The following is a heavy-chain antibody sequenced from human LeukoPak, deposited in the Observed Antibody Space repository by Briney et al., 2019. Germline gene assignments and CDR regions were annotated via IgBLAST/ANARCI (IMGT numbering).Heavy chain of an antibody. J-gene: IGHJ4*02. Sequence: SETLSLTCAVSGYSISSGYYWGWIRQPPGKGLEWIGSIYHSGSTNYNPSLKSRVTISVDTSKNQFSLKLSSVTAADTAVYYCARLSGYDGMVCDYWGQGTLVTVSS. CDR1: GYSISSGYY. CDR2: IYHSGST. CDR3: ARLSGYDGMVCDY. V-gene: IGHV4-38-2*01. D-gene: IGHD5-12*01.